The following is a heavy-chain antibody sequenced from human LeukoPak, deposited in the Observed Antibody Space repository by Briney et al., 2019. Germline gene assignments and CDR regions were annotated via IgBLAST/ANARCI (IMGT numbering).Heavy chain of an antibody. Sequence: GSLRVSCAASGFTFSNAWMSWVRQAPGKGLEWVGRIKSKTDGGTTDYAAPVKGRFTISRDDSKNTLYLQMNSLKTEDTAVYYCLRDWYGSGSYWQIRESYFDYWGQGTLVTVSS. D-gene: IGHD3-10*01. CDR3: LRDWYGSGSYWQIRESYFDY. J-gene: IGHJ4*02. CDR1: GFTFSNAW. CDR2: IKSKTDGGTT. V-gene: IGHV3-15*01.